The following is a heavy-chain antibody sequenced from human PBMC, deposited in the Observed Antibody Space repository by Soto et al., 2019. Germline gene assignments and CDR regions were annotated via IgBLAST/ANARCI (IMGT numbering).Heavy chain of an antibody. D-gene: IGHD6-19*01. J-gene: IGHJ4*02. Sequence: SETLSLTCTVSGGSINSSSYYWGWIRQPPGKGLEWIGSIYYSGNTYYNPSLKSRVTISVDTAKNQFSLKLSSVTAADTAVYYWARQSGYRSGWYPDWGQGTLVTVPS. V-gene: IGHV4-39*01. CDR3: ARQSGYRSGWYPD. CDR1: GGSINSSSYY. CDR2: IYYSGNT.